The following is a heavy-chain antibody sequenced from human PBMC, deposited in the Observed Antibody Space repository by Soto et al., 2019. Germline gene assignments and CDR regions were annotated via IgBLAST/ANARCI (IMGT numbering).Heavy chain of an antibody. V-gene: IGHV1-46*03. J-gene: IGHJ3*02. CDR2: INPSGGST. Sequence: ASVKVSCKASGYTFTSYYMHWVRQAPGQGLEWMGIINPSGGSTSYAQKFQGRVTMTRDTSTSTVYMELSSLRSEDTAVYYFARGAARQGPHDAFDIWGQGTMVTVSS. CDR1: GYTFTSYY. D-gene: IGHD6-6*01. CDR3: ARGAARQGPHDAFDI.